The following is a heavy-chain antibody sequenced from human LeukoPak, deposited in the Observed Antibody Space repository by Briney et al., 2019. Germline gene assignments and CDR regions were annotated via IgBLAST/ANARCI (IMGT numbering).Heavy chain of an antibody. CDR1: GGTFSSYA. CDR2: IISIFGTA. CDR3: ARVRGQLGELSYYFDY. D-gene: IGHD3-10*01. V-gene: IGHV1-69*01. Sequence: SVTVSCKSSGGTFSSYAISWVRQAPRQGLEWMGVIISIFGTANYAQKFQGRVTITADESTSTAYMELSSLRSEDAAVYYCARVRGQLGELSYYFDYWGQGTLVTVSS. J-gene: IGHJ4*02.